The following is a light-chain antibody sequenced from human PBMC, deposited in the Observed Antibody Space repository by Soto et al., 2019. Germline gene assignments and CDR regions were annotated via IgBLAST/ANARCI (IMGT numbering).Light chain of an antibody. J-gene: IGLJ2*01. CDR2: SDN. CDR3: HVWDGSSDFGVI. V-gene: IGLV3-21*04. CDR1: NIGSKS. Sequence: SYELTQPPSVSVAPGKTARITCGGNNIGSKSVHWYQQKPGQAPVLAIYSDNDRPSGIPERFSGSNSGNTATLTISRVEAGDEADYYCHVWDGSSDFGVIFGGGTKLTVL.